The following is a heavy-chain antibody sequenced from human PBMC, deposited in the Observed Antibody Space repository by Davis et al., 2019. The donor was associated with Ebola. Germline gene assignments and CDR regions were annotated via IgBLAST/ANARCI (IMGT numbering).Heavy chain of an antibody. Sequence: GESLKISCAASGFTFSSYGMHWVRQAPGKGLEWVAVIWYDGSNKYYADSVKGRFTISRDNSKNTVYMQMHSLRAEDTAMYYCASREVGLHNLYWGEGTLVSVSS. CDR1: GFTFSSYG. V-gene: IGHV3-33*01. CDR3: ASREVGLHNLY. J-gene: IGHJ4*02. D-gene: IGHD1-26*01. CDR2: IWYDGSNK.